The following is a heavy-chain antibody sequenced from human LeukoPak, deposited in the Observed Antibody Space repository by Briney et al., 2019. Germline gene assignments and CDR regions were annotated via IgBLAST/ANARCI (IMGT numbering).Heavy chain of an antibody. Sequence: PVKGSCKASGGTFSSYALSGGRQAPGHGLEWGGGGIPIFWTANYAQKSQGRVTITADESTSTAYMELSSLRSEDTAVYYCARATQHCSSTSCYGRDYYYYYYMDVWGKGTTVTVSS. CDR2: GIPIFWTA. D-gene: IGHD2-2*01. V-gene: IGHV1-69*13. CDR1: GGTFSSYA. CDR3: ARATQHCSSTSCYGRDYYYYYYMDV. J-gene: IGHJ6*03.